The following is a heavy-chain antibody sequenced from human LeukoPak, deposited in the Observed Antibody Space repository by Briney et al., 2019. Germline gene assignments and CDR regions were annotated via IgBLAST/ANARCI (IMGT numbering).Heavy chain of an antibody. Sequence: PGGSLRLSCAASGFIFSPYGMTWVRQAPGKGLEWVSTISSSDYPSYPDTVKGRFTISRDNAKNSLSLQMNRLRAEDTAVYYCARVAFYDSSGYYYDYYYMDVWGKGTTVTVSS. CDR3: ARVAFYDSSGYYYDYYYMDV. CDR2: ISSSDYP. J-gene: IGHJ6*03. V-gene: IGHV3-21*01. CDR1: GFIFSPYG. D-gene: IGHD3-22*01.